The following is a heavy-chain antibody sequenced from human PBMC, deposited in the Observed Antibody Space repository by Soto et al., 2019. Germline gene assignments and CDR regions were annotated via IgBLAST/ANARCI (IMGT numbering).Heavy chain of an antibody. CDR2: ISGSGGST. V-gene: IGHV3-23*01. J-gene: IGHJ4*02. CDR1: GFTFSSYA. CDR3: AKAQTLTIFGVVTMNLFDY. D-gene: IGHD3-3*01. Sequence: EVQLLESGGGLVQPGGSLRLSCAASGFTFSSYAMSWVRQAPGKGLEWDSAISGSGGSTYYADSVKGRFTISRDNSKNTLYLQMNSLRAEDTAVYYCAKAQTLTIFGVVTMNLFDYWGQGTLVTVSS.